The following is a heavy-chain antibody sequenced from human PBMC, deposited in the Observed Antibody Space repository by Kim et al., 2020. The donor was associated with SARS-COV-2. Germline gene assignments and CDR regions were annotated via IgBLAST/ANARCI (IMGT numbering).Heavy chain of an antibody. CDR3: ARGPGYSYIYFDY. D-gene: IGHD5-18*01. V-gene: IGHV3-64*01. J-gene: IGHJ4*02. CDR2: ISSNGGST. CDR1: GFTFSSYA. Sequence: GGSLRLSCAASGFTFSSYAMHWVRQAPGKGLEYVSAISSNGGSTYYANSVKGRFTISRDNSKNTLYLQMGSLRAEDMAVYYCARGPGYSYIYFDYWGQGT.